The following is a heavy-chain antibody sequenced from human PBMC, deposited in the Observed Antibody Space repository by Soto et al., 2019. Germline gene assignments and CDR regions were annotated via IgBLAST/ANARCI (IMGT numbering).Heavy chain of an antibody. CDR1: GFTSSSFD. D-gene: IGHD6-13*01. V-gene: IGHV3-48*04. Sequence: GGSLRLSCVASGFTSSSFDMNWIRQSPGKRPEWIAVINPSGRTISYADSVKGRFTISRDNAENSVSQHMTSLRGEDTAMYYCARDSGWYSYNRFDRWGKGTRVTVAS. CDR2: INPSGRTI. J-gene: IGHJ5*02. CDR3: ARDSGWYSYNRFDR.